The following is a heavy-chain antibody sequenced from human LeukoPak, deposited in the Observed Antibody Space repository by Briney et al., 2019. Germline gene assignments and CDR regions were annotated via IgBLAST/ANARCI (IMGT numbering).Heavy chain of an antibody. V-gene: IGHV4-61*02. Sequence: PSETLSLTCTVSGGSISSGSYYWSWIRQPAGKGLEWIGRIYTSGSTNYNPSLKSRVTISVDTSKNQFSLKLSSVTAADTAVYYCARPKPNSSGYYWRAFDIWGQGTMVTVSS. CDR2: IYTSGST. J-gene: IGHJ3*02. CDR3: ARPKPNSSGYYWRAFDI. CDR1: GGSISSGSYY. D-gene: IGHD3-22*01.